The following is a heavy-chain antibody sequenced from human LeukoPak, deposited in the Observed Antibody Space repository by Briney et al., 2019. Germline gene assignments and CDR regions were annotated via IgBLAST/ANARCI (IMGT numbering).Heavy chain of an antibody. D-gene: IGHD3-3*02. CDR1: GYTFRQYS. Sequence: GASVKLSCKASGYTFRQYSISWVRQSPGKEFEWMGWVSPSHTTRVYAQEFQGRVTMTADTNTNTVSMELRSLRFDDTAVYFCARDYILPLETDNGDGFAIWGQGTVVTVSS. V-gene: IGHV1-18*01. CDR2: VSPSHTTR. J-gene: IGHJ3*02. CDR3: ARDYILPLETDNGDGFAI.